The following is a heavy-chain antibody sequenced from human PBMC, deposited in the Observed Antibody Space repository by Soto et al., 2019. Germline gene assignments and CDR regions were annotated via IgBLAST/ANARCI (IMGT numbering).Heavy chain of an antibody. Sequence: SETLSLTCTVSGGSISRSTYYWGWIRQPPGKGLEWIGSIYYSGSTYSRPSLKSRVTISVDTSKNQFSLKLSSVTAADTAVYYYARQVPAAIRLGWFDPWGQGTLVTVSS. D-gene: IGHD2-2*02. CDR2: IYYSGST. J-gene: IGHJ5*02. V-gene: IGHV4-39*01. CDR1: GGSISRSTYY. CDR3: ARQVPAAIRLGWFDP.